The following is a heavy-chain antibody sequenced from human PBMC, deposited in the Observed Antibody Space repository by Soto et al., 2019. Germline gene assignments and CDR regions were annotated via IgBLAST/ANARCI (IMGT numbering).Heavy chain of an antibody. Sequence: GESLKISCKGSGYSFTSYWIGWVRQMPGKGLEWMGIIYPGDSDTRYSPSFQGQVTISADKSISTAYLQWSSLKASDTAMYYCARSEQQLVNGYYYYGMDVWGQGTTVTVSS. D-gene: IGHD6-13*01. CDR3: ARSEQQLVNGYYYYGMDV. CDR1: GYSFTSYW. CDR2: IYPGDSDT. J-gene: IGHJ6*02. V-gene: IGHV5-51*01.